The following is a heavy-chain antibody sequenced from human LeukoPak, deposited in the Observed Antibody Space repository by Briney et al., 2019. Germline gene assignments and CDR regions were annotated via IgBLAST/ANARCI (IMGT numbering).Heavy chain of an antibody. CDR2: LYSGGST. Sequence: PGGSLRLSCAASGFIVSNNYMSWVRQAPGRGLEWVSVLYSGGSTYYADSVKGRFTISRDNSKNMLYLQMNSLRAEDTAVYYCAREAGYCSGSSCFYFDSWGQGTLVTVSS. V-gene: IGHV3-53*01. CDR1: GFIVSNNY. J-gene: IGHJ4*02. CDR3: AREAGYCSGSSCFYFDS. D-gene: IGHD2-15*01.